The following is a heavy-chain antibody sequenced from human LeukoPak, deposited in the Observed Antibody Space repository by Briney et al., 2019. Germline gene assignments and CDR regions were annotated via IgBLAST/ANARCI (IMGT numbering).Heavy chain of an antibody. CDR1: GFTFSIYG. V-gene: IGHV3-30*02. D-gene: IGHD6-19*01. J-gene: IGHJ6*03. CDR2: IPYDGSHK. CDR3: AKGGWQGSYYYYMDV. Sequence: GGSLRLSCVASGFTFSIYGMHWVRQAPGKGLEWVAFIPYDGSHKYYADSVKGRFTISRDNSKNTLYLQMNSLRAEDTAVYYCAKGGWQGSYYYYMDVWAKGPRSPSP.